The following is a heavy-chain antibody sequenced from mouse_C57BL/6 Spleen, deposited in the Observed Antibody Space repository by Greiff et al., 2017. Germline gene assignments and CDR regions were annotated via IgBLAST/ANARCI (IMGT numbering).Heavy chain of an antibody. Sequence: EVMLVESGGGLVKPGGSLKLSCAASGFTFSSYAMSWVRQTPEKRLEWVATISDGGSYTYYPDNVKGRFTISRDNAKNNLYLQMSHLKSEDTAMYYCASVENFGFACWGQGALVTVSA. J-gene: IGHJ3*01. CDR2: ISDGGSYT. CDR3: ASVENFGFAC. V-gene: IGHV5-4*03. CDR1: GFTFSSYA.